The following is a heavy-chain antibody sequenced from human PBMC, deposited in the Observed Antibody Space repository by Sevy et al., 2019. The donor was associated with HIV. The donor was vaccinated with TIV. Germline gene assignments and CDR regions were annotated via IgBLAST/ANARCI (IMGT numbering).Heavy chain of an antibody. V-gene: IGHV3-21*01. CDR3: ARDCSGGSCYYYYYYGMDV. CDR1: GFTFSSYS. Sequence: GGSLRLSCAASGFTFSSYSMNWVRQAPGKGLEWVSCISSSSSYIYYADSVKGRFTISRDNAMNSLYLQMNSLRAEDTTVYYCARDCSGGSCYYYYYYGMDVWGQGTTVTVSS. CDR2: ISSSSSYI. D-gene: IGHD2-15*01. J-gene: IGHJ6*02.